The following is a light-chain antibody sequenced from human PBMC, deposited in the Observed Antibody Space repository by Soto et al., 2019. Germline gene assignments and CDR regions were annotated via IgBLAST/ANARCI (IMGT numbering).Light chain of an antibody. CDR2: GAS. V-gene: IGKV3-20*01. Sequence: DIVLTQSPGTMSFSPGERATLSCRASQTIRNLAWYQHKHGQAPRLLIYGASHRATGIPDRFSGSGSGTDFTLTITRLEPEDVVVYFCQQYGGSPMTFGQGTRLEIK. CDR3: QQYGGSPMT. J-gene: IGKJ5*01. CDR1: QTIRN.